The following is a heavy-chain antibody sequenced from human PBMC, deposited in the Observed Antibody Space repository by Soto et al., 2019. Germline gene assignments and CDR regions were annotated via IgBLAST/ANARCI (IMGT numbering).Heavy chain of an antibody. CDR2: INHSGST. V-gene: IGHV4-34*01. Sequence: QVQLQQWGAGLLKPSETLSLTCAVYGGSFSGYYWSWIRQPPGKGLEWIGEINHSGSTNYNPSLKSRVPISVDTSKNQFSLKLSSVTAADTAVYYCARDRGVLLWFGDLGWFDPWGQGTLVTVSS. CDR3: ARDRGVLLWFGDLGWFDP. J-gene: IGHJ5*02. CDR1: GGSFSGYY. D-gene: IGHD3-10*01.